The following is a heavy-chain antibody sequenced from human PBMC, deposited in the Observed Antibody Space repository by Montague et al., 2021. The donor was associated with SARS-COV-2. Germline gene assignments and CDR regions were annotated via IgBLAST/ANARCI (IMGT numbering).Heavy chain of an antibody. V-gene: IGHV3-23*01. CDR3: AKDIAVLGELSYYYGMDV. J-gene: IGHJ6*02. D-gene: IGHD3-10*01. CDR2: ISGSGGST. CDR1: GFTFSSYA. Sequence: SLRLYCAASGFTFSSYAMSWVRQAPGKGLEWVSAISGSGGSTYYADSVKGRFTISRNNSKNTLYLQMNSLRAEDTAVYYCAKDIAVLGELSYYYGMDVWGQGTTVTVSS.